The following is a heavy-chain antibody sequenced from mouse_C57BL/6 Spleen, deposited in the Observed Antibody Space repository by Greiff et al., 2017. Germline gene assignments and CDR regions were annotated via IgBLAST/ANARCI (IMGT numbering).Heavy chain of an antibody. Sequence: QVQLKQSGAELVKPGASVKMSCKASGYTFTSYWITWVKQRPGQGLEWIGDIYPGSGSTNYNEKFKSKATLTVDTSSSTAYMQLSSLTSEDSAVYYCARGSGSSPFDYWGQGTTLTVSS. V-gene: IGHV1-55*01. J-gene: IGHJ2*01. CDR2: IYPGSGST. D-gene: IGHD1-1*01. CDR1: GYTFTSYW. CDR3: ARGSGSSPFDY.